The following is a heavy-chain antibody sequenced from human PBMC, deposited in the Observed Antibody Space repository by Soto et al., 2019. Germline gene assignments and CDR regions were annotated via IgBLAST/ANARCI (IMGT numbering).Heavy chain of an antibody. CDR2: IHYSGTT. V-gene: IGHV4-30-4*01. CDR1: GDSISGSDFY. CDR3: AGEGGTGTGSLDV. J-gene: IGHJ3*01. D-gene: IGHD1-1*01. Sequence: QVGLQETGPGLVKPSQTLSLTCAVSGDSISGSDFYWDWIRQSPGKGLEWIGYIHYSGTTYYNPSLTSRGTFSVDTSKSQFSLSLTSVTAADTAVYYCAGEGGTGTGSLDVWGRATMVIVSS.